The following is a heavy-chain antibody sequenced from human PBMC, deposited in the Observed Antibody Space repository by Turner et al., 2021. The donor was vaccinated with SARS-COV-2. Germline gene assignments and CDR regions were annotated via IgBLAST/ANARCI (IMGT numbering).Heavy chain of an antibody. CDR1: GFTFSSYA. Sequence: EVQLLESGGGLVQPGTSLRLSCAPSGFTFSSYAMSWVRQAPGKGLEWVSAISGSGGSTYYAASVKGRFTISRDNSKNTLYLQMNSLRAEDTAVYYCAQAGLEISSHFDYWGQGNLVTVSS. D-gene: IGHD3-3*01. J-gene: IGHJ4*02. CDR2: ISGSGGST. V-gene: IGHV3-23*01. CDR3: AQAGLEISSHFDY.